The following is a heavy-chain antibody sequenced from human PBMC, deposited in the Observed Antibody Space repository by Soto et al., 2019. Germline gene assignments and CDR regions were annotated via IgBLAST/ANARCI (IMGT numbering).Heavy chain of an antibody. CDR2: ISARGGSS. D-gene: IGHD5-12*01. Sequence: EVQLLESGGGLVQPGGSLRLSCAASGFSFSSYAMVWVRQAPGKGLEWVSVISARGGSSYFAGSVKGRFTISRDNSKYLVSLEMNSLRAEDTDIYFCAKGSIEYSASVDNWGQGTLVLVSS. J-gene: IGHJ4*02. V-gene: IGHV3-23*01. CDR1: GFSFSSYA. CDR3: AKGSIEYSASVDN.